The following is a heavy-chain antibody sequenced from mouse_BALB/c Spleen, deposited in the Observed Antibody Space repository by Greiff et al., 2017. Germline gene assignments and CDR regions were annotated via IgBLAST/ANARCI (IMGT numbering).Heavy chain of an antibody. CDR2: ISNGGGST. V-gene: IGHV5-12-2*01. CDR1: GFTFSSYT. J-gene: IGHJ4*01. CDR3: ARHDGYRYAMDY. D-gene: IGHD2-3*01. Sequence: EVQLVESGGGLVQPGGSLKLSCAASGFTFSSYTMSWVRQTPEKRLEWVAYISNGGGSTYYPDTVKGRFTISRDNAKNTLYLQMSSLKSEDTAMYYCARHDGYRYAMDYGGQGTSVTVSS.